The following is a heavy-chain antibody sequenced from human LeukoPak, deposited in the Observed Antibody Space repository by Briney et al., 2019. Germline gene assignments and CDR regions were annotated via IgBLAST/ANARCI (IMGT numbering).Heavy chain of an antibody. V-gene: IGHV3-7*01. CDR1: GFTFSSYW. Sequence: PGGSLRLSCAASGFTFSSYWMSWVRQAPGKGLEWVANIKQDGSEKYYVDSVKGRFTISRDNAKNSLYLQMNSLRAEDTAVYYCARDPSRRGSSAGSSNDAFDIWGQGTMVTVSS. D-gene: IGHD6-6*01. CDR3: ARDPSRRGSSAGSSNDAFDI. CDR2: IKQDGSEK. J-gene: IGHJ3*02.